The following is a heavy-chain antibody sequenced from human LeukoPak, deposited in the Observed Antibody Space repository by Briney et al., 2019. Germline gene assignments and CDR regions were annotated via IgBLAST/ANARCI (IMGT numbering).Heavy chain of an antibody. D-gene: IGHD3-22*01. CDR3: ASAAGYYYDSSGYPTEY. CDR2: ISLDGNNE. V-gene: IGHV3-30-3*01. J-gene: IGHJ4*02. Sequence: GGSLRLSCAASGFTFRNYYMHWVRQAPGKGLEWVAVISLDGNNEYYADSVKGRSSLSRDNSMNTLYLQMNSLRAEDTAVYYCASAAGYYYDSSGYPTEYWGQGTLVTVSS. CDR1: GFTFRNYY.